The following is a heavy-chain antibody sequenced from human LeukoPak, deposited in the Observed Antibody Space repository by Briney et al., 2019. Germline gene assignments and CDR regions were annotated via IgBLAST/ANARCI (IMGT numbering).Heavy chain of an antibody. CDR1: GYTFTSYG. V-gene: IGHV1-18*01. Sequence: ASVKVSCKASGYTFTSYGISWVRQAPGQGLEWMGWISAYNGNTNYAQKLQGRVTMTTDTSTSTAYMELRSLRSDDTAVYYCARLDCGGGCYSAAVETWGQGNLVTVSS. D-gene: IGHD2-21*02. CDR2: ISAYNGNT. J-gene: IGHJ4*02. CDR3: ARLDCGGGCYSAAVET.